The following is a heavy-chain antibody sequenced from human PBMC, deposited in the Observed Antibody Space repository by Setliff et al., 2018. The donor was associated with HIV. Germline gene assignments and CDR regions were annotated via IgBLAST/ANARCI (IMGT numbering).Heavy chain of an antibody. CDR1: EYTFTLYG. D-gene: IGHD6-13*01. V-gene: IGHV1-3*01. J-gene: IGHJ3*02. Sequence: ASVKVSCKASEYTFTLYGIHWVRQAPGQRPEWVGWINAGNGDTEYAQKFQGRVTITRDTSISTAYMELSRLISDDTAVYYCARAAKTPYSSSWSIPGAFDIWAQGKPVTVSS. CDR3: ARAAKTPYSSSWSIPGAFDI. CDR2: INAGNGDT.